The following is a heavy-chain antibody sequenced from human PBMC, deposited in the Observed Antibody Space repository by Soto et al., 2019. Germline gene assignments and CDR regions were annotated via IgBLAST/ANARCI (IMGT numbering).Heavy chain of an antibody. CDR1: GYTFASSG. CDR3: ARDYGSGTQSAFFFDY. J-gene: IGHJ4*02. Sequence: QVQLVQSGAEVKKPGASVKVSCKTSGYTFASSGISWVRQAPGQGLEWMGWISAYKRNTNYAQKLQGRLTMTTDSSTSTAYMELRSLRSDDTAVYYCARDYGSGTQSAFFFDYWGQGTLVTVSS. V-gene: IGHV1-18*04. CDR2: ISAYKRNT. D-gene: IGHD3-10*01.